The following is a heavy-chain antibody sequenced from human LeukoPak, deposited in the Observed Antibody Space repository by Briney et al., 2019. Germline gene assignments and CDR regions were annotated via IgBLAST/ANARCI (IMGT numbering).Heavy chain of an antibody. CDR1: GFTFTSYW. CDR3: ARPYYYDSSGSLDY. CDR2: IYPGDSDT. J-gene: IGHJ4*02. D-gene: IGHD3-22*01. Sequence: GESLKISCKGSGFTFTSYWIGWVRQMPGKGLEWMGIIYPGDSDTTYSPSFQGQVTISADKSISTAYLQWSSLKASNTAMYYCARPYYYDSSGSLDYWGQGTLVTVSS. V-gene: IGHV5-51*01.